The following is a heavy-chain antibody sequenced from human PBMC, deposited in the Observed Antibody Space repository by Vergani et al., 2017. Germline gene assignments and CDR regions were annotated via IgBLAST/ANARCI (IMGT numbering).Heavy chain of an antibody. D-gene: IGHD2-15*01. CDR1: GESIRSGSHY. CDR2: IHTGGST. Sequence: QVKLQESGPGLLKPSQTLSLTCTVSGESIRSGSHYWSWLRQPAGTGPEGIGHIHTGGSTDINPSFKSRVSISVASYKSQFSLKLNSVTVADTAVYYCERSRPYCTSGSCPAIWGQGTLVTVSS. CDR3: ERSRPYCTSGSCPAI. J-gene: IGHJ4*02. V-gene: IGHV4-61*02.